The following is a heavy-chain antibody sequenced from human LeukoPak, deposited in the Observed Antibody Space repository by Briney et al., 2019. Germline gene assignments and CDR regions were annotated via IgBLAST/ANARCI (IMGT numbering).Heavy chain of an antibody. Sequence: GGSLRLSCAASGFTFSDYYMSWIRQAPGKGLEWVSYISNSGSHTSYADSVKGRFTISRDNTKNSLSLQVNSLRADDTAVYYCARVGSIAAAGTPDYWGQGTLVTVSS. CDR2: ISNSGSHT. CDR3: ARVGSIAAAGTPDY. CDR1: GFTFSDYY. J-gene: IGHJ4*02. D-gene: IGHD6-13*01. V-gene: IGHV3-11*06.